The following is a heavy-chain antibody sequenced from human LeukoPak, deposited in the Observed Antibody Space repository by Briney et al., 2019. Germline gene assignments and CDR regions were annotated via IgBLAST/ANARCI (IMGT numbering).Heavy chain of an antibody. CDR2: INGDGTTS. J-gene: IGHJ4*02. CDR1: GFTFSNFW. V-gene: IGHV3-74*01. CDR3: ARNLGFYTFDS. D-gene: IGHD2-15*01. Sequence: PGGSLRLSCSVSGFTFSNFWMDWVRQAPGKGLVWVSTINGDGTTSGGADSVKGRFTISRDNAKHTLYLQMNSLRAEDTAMYYCARNLGFYTFDSWGQGALVTVSS.